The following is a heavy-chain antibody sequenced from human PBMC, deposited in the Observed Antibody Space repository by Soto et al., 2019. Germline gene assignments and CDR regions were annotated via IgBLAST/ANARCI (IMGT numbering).Heavy chain of an antibody. J-gene: IGHJ6*02. CDR1: GYTFTSYG. Sequence: QVPLVQSGGEVTKPGASVKVSCTSSGYTFTSYGVSWVRQAPGQGLEWLGWISVYTGNTKQAQKFQDRVTLTTEASTGTASLELRSLRSDDTAVYYCARDRCTTDKCYTHHFDVWGQGTTVTVSS. D-gene: IGHD2-8*01. CDR2: ISVYTGNT. V-gene: IGHV1-18*04. CDR3: ARDRCTTDKCYTHHFDV.